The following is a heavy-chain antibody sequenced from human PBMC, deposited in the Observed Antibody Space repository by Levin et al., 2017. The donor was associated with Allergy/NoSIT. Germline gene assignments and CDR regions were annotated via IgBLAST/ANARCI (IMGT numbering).Heavy chain of an antibody. J-gene: IGHJ4*02. D-gene: IGHD6-13*01. CDR1: GGSISSSSYY. CDR2: IYYSGST. V-gene: IGHV4-39*01. CDR3: ARLRIAAAFIIRYYFDY. Sequence: SQTLSLTCTVSGGSISSSSYYWGWIRQPPGKGLEWIGSIYYSGSTYYNPSLKSRVTISVDTSKNQFSLKLSSVTAADTAVYYCARLRIAAAFIIRYYFDYWGQGTLVTVSS.